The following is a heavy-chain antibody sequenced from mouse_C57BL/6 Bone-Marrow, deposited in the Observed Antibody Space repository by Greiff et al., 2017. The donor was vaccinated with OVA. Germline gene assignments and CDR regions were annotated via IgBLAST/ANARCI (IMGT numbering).Heavy chain of an antibody. CDR1: GFTFSSYA. V-gene: IGHV5-4*03. J-gene: IGHJ4*01. CDR2: ISDGGSYT. D-gene: IGHD1-1*01. CDR3: ARYGSSPYYAMDY. Sequence: EVKLVEYGGGLVKPGGSLKLSCAASGFTFSSYAMSWVRQTPEKRLEWVATISDGGSYTYYPDNVKGRFTISRDNAKNNLYLQMSHLKSEDTAMYYCARYGSSPYYAMDYWGQGTSVTVSS.